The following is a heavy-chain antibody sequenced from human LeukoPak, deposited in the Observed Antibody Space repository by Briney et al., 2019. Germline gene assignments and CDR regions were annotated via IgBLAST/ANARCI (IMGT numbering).Heavy chain of an antibody. V-gene: IGHV1-2*02. Sequence: GASVKVSCKASGYTFTSYHTHWVRQAPGQGLEWMGWINPNSGGTNYAQKFQGRVTMTRDTSISTAYMELSRLTSDDTAVYYCARDSRAAWIQFLPPYWGKGTLVTVSS. CDR1: GYTFTSYH. D-gene: IGHD5-18*01. J-gene: IGHJ1*01. CDR2: INPNSGGT. CDR3: ARDSRAAWIQFLPPY.